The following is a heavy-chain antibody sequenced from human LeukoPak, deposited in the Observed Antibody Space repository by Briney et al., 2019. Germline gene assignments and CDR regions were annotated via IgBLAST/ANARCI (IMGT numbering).Heavy chain of an antibody. CDR2: INGGGDRK. CDR3: AKRLFDY. CDR1: GFSFSNYA. V-gene: IGHV3-23*01. J-gene: IGHJ4*02. D-gene: IGHD5/OR15-5a*01. Sequence: GGSLRLSCATSGFSFSNYAMNWIRQALGKGLQWVSSINGGGDRKYYADSVKGRFTISRDNSKNTLYLQMNSLRAEDTAVYYCAKRLFDYWGQGTLVTVSS.